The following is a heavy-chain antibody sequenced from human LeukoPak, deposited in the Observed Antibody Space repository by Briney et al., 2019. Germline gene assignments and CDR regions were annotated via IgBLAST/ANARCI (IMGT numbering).Heavy chain of an antibody. CDR1: GFSISSYW. D-gene: IGHD1-26*01. J-gene: IGHJ4*02. CDR3: ASAYRGSSNAPFEY. V-gene: IGHV3-74*01. CDR2: IDSDGSTT. Sequence: GGSLRLSCAASGFSISSYWMHWVRQAPGKGLVWVSRIDSDGSTTTYADSVKGRFTVSRDNAKNTLYLQMNSLSVEDTAVYYCASAYRGSSNAPFEYWGQGTLVTVSS.